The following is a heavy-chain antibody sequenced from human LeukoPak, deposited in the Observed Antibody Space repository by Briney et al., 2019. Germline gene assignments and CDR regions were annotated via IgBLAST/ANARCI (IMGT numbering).Heavy chain of an antibody. V-gene: IGHV3-48*04. CDR2: ISSSGSTI. CDR1: GFTFSSYA. Sequence: GGSLRLSCAASGFTFSSYAMSWVRQAPGKGLERVSYISSSGSTIYYADSVKGRFTISRDNAKNSLYLQMNSLRAEDTAVYYCARDYSYYYGSGSYNWGQGTLVTVSS. J-gene: IGHJ4*02. D-gene: IGHD3-10*01. CDR3: ARDYSYYYGSGSYN.